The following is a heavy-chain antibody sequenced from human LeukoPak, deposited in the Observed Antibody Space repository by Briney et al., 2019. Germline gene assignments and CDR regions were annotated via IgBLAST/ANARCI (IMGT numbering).Heavy chain of an antibody. CDR3: AKDESSGWLFDP. V-gene: IGHV3-30*18. CDR2: ISYDGSNK. Sequence: PGGSLRLSCAASGFTFSSYGMHWVRQAPGKGLEWVAVISYDGSNKYYADSVKGRFTISRDNSKNTLYLLMNSLRAEDTAVYYCAKDESSGWLFDPWGQGTLVTVSS. CDR1: GFTFSSYG. D-gene: IGHD6-19*01. J-gene: IGHJ5*02.